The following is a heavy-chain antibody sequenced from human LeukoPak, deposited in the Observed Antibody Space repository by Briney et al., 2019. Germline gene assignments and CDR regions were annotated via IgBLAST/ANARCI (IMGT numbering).Heavy chain of an antibody. V-gene: IGHV4-39*01. CDR1: GFSISTITSY. Sequence: PSETLSLTCAVSGFSISTITSYWGWIRHPPGKGREWIGTVSSTGDTYYNPSLKSRVTVSIATSSNQFSLRLTSMTAADTAVYYCARLTWLGAGSWFDPWGQGALVTVSS. J-gene: IGHJ5*02. D-gene: IGHD6-19*01. CDR2: VSSTGDT. CDR3: ARLTWLGAGSWFDP.